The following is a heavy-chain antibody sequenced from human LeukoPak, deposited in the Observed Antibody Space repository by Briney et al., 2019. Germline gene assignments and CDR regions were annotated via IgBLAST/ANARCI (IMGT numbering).Heavy chain of an antibody. V-gene: IGHV3-9*01. CDR3: AREHIVVVTASRYFDL. J-gene: IGHJ2*01. Sequence: GGSLRLSCAASGFTFDDYAMHWVRQAPGKGLEWVSGISWNSGSIGYADSVKGRFTISRDNAKNSLYLQMNSLRAEDTAVYYCAREHIVVVTASRYFDLWGRGTLVTVSS. D-gene: IGHD2-21*02. CDR1: GFTFDDYA. CDR2: ISWNSGSI.